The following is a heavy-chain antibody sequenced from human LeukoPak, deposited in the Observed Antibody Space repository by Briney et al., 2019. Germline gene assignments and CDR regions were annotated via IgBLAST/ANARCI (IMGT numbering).Heavy chain of an antibody. CDR1: GFTFSSYA. J-gene: IGHJ4*02. Sequence: GRSLRLSCAASGFTFSSYAMHWVRQAPGKGSEWVAVISYDGSNKYYADSVKGRFTISRDNSKNTLYLQMNSLRAEDTAVYYCARDFSAAAGDDYWGQGTLVTVSS. CDR2: ISYDGSNK. CDR3: ARDFSAAAGDDY. V-gene: IGHV3-30*01. D-gene: IGHD6-13*01.